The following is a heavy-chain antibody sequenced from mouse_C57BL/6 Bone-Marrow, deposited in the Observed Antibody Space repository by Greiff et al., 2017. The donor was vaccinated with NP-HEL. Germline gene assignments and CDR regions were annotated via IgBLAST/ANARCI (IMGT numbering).Heavy chain of an antibody. CDR3: ASQYYGSSYEDY. Sequence: VQLQQSGAELAKPGASVKLSCKASGYTFTSYWMHWVKQRPGQGLEWIGYINPSSGYTKYNQKFKDKATLTADKSSSTAYMQLSSLTYEDSAVDYCASQYYGSSYEDYWGQGTTLTVSS. V-gene: IGHV1-7*01. J-gene: IGHJ2*01. CDR2: INPSSGYT. CDR1: GYTFTSYW. D-gene: IGHD1-1*01.